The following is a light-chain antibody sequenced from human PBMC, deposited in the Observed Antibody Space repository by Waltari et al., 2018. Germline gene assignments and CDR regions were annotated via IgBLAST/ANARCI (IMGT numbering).Light chain of an antibody. CDR3: QQYYDTPRT. V-gene: IGKV4-1*01. CDR1: QTVLYSSDNNNY. Sequence: DIVMTQSPDSLAVSLVERATVNCNSSQTVLYSSDNNNYLAWYQQKLGQPPKLLIYWASTRASGVPDRFSGSGSGTDFTLTISSLQAEDVAVYYCQQYYDTPRTFGQGTRVEIK. CDR2: WAS. J-gene: IGKJ1*01.